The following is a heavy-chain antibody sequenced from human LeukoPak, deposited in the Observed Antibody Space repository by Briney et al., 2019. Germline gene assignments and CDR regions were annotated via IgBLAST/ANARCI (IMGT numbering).Heavy chain of an antibody. Sequence: SGGSLRLSCAASGFTFSSYSMNWVRQAPGKGLEWVSSISSSSSYIYYADSVKGRFTISRDNAKNSLYLQMNSLRAEDAAVYYCARGPGYSYGYGDDDYWGQGTLVTVSS. CDR1: GFTFSSYS. CDR2: ISSSSSYI. CDR3: ARGPGYSYGYGDDDY. D-gene: IGHD5-18*01. J-gene: IGHJ4*02. V-gene: IGHV3-21*01.